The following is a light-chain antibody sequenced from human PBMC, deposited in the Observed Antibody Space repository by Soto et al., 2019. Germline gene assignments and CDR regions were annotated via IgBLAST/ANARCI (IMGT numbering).Light chain of an antibody. Sequence: EIVLTQSPATLSLSPGERATLSCRASQSVGSYLAWYQQKPGQAPRLLIYDASSRATGLPARFTGSGSGTDFTLTISSHEPEDFAVYYCQQRTNWPLTFGGGTKVEIK. CDR3: QQRTNWPLT. CDR1: QSVGSY. CDR2: DAS. V-gene: IGKV3-11*01. J-gene: IGKJ4*01.